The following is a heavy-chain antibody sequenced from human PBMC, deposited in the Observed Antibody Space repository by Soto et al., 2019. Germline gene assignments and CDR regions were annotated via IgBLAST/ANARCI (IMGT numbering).Heavy chain of an antibody. V-gene: IGHV1-18*01. CDR3: ARASGSSYWFDP. Sequence: QVQLVQSGAEVKKPGASVKVSCKASGYTFTSYGISWVRQAPGQGLEWMVWISAYNGNTTYAQKLQGRVTMTTDTSTSTDYVEMRSLRSDDTAVYYCARASGSSYWFDPWGQGTLVTVSS. D-gene: IGHD1-26*01. J-gene: IGHJ5*02. CDR1: GYTFTSYG. CDR2: ISAYNGNT.